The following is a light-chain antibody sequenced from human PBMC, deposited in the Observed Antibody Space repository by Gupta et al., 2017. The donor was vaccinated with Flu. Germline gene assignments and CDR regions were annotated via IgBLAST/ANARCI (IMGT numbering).Light chain of an antibody. Sequence: PDFQSVTPKEKVTITCRASQTIGRDLDWYQQQPDQSPRLLIKYASQSFSGVPSRCSGSGSGTDFTLTINGLEAEDAATYYCLQCARLPRTFGQGTKVDIK. V-gene: IGKV6-21*01. J-gene: IGKJ2*01. CDR1: QTIGRD. CDR3: LQCARLPRT. CDR2: YAS.